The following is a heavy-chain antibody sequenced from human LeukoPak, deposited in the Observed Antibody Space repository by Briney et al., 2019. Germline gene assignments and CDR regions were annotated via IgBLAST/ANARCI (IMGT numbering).Heavy chain of an antibody. V-gene: IGHV3-48*03. CDR3: ARDRWGRWLQLPDY. Sequence: GGSLRLSCAASGFTFSNYEMIWVRQAPGKGLEWISYISGSGDITEYADSVRGRFTISRDNAKNSLYLQMNSLRVEDTAVYYCARDRWGRWLQLPDYWGQGTLVTVSS. CDR1: GFTFSNYE. J-gene: IGHJ4*02. CDR2: ISGSGDIT. D-gene: IGHD5-24*01.